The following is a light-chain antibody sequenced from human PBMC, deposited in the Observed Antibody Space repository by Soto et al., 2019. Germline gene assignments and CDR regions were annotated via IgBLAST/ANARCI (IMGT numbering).Light chain of an antibody. J-gene: IGKJ5*01. V-gene: IGKV1-5*01. CDR3: QQFNSYTIT. CDR1: QSISRW. CDR2: EAS. Sequence: DIHMTRSPATLSASVGDRVTITCRASQSISRWLTWYQKKPGKAPKLLIYEASNLESGVPSRLSGSGYGTELTITIGGMKTDDFETYYCQQFNSYTITFGQGTRLEIK.